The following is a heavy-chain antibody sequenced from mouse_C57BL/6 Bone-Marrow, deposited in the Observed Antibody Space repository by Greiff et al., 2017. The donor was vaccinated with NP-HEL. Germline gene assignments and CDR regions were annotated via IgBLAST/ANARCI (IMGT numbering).Heavy chain of an antibody. J-gene: IGHJ4*01. CDR3: TTRGWLLRQSAMDY. CDR1: GFNITDDY. D-gene: IGHD2-3*01. CDR2: IDPENGDT. V-gene: IGHV14-4*01. Sequence: DVKLQESGAELVRPGASVKLSCTASGFNITDDYMHWVKQRPEQGLEWIGWIDPENGDTEYASKFQGKATITADTSSNTAYLQLSSLTSEDTAVYYCTTRGWLLRQSAMDYWGQGTSVTVSS.